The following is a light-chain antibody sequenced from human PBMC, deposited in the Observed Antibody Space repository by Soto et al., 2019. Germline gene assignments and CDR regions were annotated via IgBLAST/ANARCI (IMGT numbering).Light chain of an antibody. V-gene: IGKV4-1*01. CDR1: QSVFYSTYNKNY. J-gene: IGKJ3*01. Sequence: IVMTQSPDSLAVSLGERATINCKSSQSVFYSTYNKNYLAWYQQKPGQPPKLLIHWASTREYGVPDRFTGRGSGTDVTLTISSLQAEDVAVYYCQQYLTTPFTFGPGTKVDIK. CDR3: QQYLTTPFT. CDR2: WAS.